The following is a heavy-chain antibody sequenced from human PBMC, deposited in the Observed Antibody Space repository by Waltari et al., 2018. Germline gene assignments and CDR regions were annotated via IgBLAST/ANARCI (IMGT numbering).Heavy chain of an antibody. CDR1: GGSISRTNC. J-gene: IGHJ4*02. Sequence: QVQLQESGPGLVKPSGTLSLTYTVSGGSISRTNCWTLVRQPPGKGLEWIGVINHSGSTSYSPSLKNRITISVDKSKNQFSVKLSSVTAADTAVYYFTRRPIRSSGGGIDYWGQGTLVTGSS. CDR3: TRRPIRSSGGGIDY. V-gene: IGHV4-4*02. CDR2: INHSGST. D-gene: IGHD6-19*01.